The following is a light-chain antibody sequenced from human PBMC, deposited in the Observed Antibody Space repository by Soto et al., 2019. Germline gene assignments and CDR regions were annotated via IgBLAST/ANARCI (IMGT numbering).Light chain of an antibody. CDR3: SSYTSSSSLV. J-gene: IGLJ2*01. Sequence: QSALTQPASVSGSPGQSITISCTGTSSDVGGYNYVSWYQQHPGKVPKLMIYDVSNRPSGVSNRFSASKSGNTASLTISGGQAEDEADYYCSSYTSSSSLVFGGGTKLTVL. CDR1: SSDVGGYNY. CDR2: DVS. V-gene: IGLV2-14*01.